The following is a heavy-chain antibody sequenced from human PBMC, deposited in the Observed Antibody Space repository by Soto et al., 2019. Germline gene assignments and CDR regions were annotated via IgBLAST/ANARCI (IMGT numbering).Heavy chain of an antibody. D-gene: IGHD3-10*01. CDR2: TVATTGST. Sequence: QVQLVQSGAEVTEPGASVKLSCKTSGYTFSTYGLTWVRQAPGQGLEWMGWTVATTGSTIYAQDFQGRVTVTTDRSTNPGSLELKSLTADDTALYYCARVAGYGSGSRHFDSWGQGTLVTVSS. J-gene: IGHJ4*02. CDR3: ARVAGYGSGSRHFDS. V-gene: IGHV1-18*01. CDR1: GYTFSTYG.